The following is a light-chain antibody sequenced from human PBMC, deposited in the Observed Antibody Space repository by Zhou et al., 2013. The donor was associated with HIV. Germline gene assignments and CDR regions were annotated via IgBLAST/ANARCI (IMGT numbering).Light chain of an antibody. CDR2: AAS. CDR3: QQANSFPPVT. CDR1: QRISTW. Sequence: DIQMTQSPSTLSASVGDRVTITCRASQRISTWLAWYQQKRGKAPKLLIYAASSLRSGVPSRFSGSGSGTDFTLTISSLQPEDFATYYCQQANSFPPVTFGGGTKVEIK. J-gene: IGKJ4*01. V-gene: IGKV1-12*01.